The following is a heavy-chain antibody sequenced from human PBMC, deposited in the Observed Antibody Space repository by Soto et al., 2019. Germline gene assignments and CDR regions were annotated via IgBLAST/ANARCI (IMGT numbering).Heavy chain of an antibody. J-gene: IGHJ4*02. CDR3: EHFDWFIDY. CDR1: GFTFSSYA. D-gene: IGHD3-9*01. V-gene: IGHV3-23*01. CDR2: ISGSGAST. Sequence: EVQLLESAGGLVQPGGSLRLSCAASGFTFSSYAMSCVRQAPGKGLEWVSAISGSGASTYYADSVKGLFTISRDNSKNTLYLKMNSLRAEDTAVYYCEHFDWFIDYWGQGALVTVSS.